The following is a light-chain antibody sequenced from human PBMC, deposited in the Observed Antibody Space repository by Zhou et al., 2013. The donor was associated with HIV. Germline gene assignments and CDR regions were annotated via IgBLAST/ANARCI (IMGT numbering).Light chain of an antibody. CDR3: QQYKSFLLS. CDR1: ETVGRS. V-gene: IGKV1-5*01. CDR2: DTS. Sequence: DIQMTQSPSIVSASPGVRVTITCRANETVGRSLAWYQQKRGKAPTLVIYDTSILDKGVPSRFAGSGSGTEFILTITSLQPDDLGTYFCQQYKSFLLSFGGGTKVDIK. J-gene: IGKJ4*01.